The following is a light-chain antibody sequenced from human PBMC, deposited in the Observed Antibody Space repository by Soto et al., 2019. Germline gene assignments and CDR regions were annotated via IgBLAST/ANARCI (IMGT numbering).Light chain of an antibody. Sequence: DIVMTQSPLSLAVTPGEPASISCRSSQSLLQSNGYNYLDWYLQKPGQSPQVLIYLGSNRASGVPDRFSGSGSGTHFTLKISRVEAEDVGIYYCMQALQTPLTFGGGTKVDIK. J-gene: IGKJ4*01. CDR2: LGS. CDR3: MQALQTPLT. V-gene: IGKV2-28*01. CDR1: QSLLQSNGYNY.